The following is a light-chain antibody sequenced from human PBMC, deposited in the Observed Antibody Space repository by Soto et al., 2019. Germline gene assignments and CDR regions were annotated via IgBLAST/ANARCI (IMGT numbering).Light chain of an antibody. CDR3: LLYYGGAQV. Sequence: QTVVTQEPSLTVSPGGTVTLTCASSTGAVTSGYYPNWFQQKPGQAPRALIYSTGNTHSWTPARFSGSLLGGNAALTLSGVQHEDEAEYYCLLYYGGAQVFGGGTKLTVL. CDR1: TGAVTSGYY. CDR2: STG. J-gene: IGLJ2*01. V-gene: IGLV7-43*01.